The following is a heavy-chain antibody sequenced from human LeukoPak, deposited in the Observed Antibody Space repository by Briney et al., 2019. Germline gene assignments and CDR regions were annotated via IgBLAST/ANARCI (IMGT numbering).Heavy chain of an antibody. J-gene: IGHJ6*03. CDR1: GGSISSYY. CDR3: ARGGIAAAGRNYYYYDMDV. D-gene: IGHD6-13*01. V-gene: IGHV4-59*01. CDR2: IYYSGST. Sequence: SETLSLTCTVSGGSISSYYWSWIRQPPGKGLEWIGYIYYSGSTNYKPSVKSRVTISVDTSKNQFSLKLSSVTAADAAVYYCARGGIAAAGRNYYYYDMDVCGKGATVTVSS.